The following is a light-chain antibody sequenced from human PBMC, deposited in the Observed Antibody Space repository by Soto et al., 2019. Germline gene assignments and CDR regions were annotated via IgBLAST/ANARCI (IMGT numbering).Light chain of an antibody. J-gene: IGLJ3*02. V-gene: IGLV3-21*02. Sequence: SYELTQPPSVSVAPGQTARITCGGDDIGSKGVHWYRQKPGQAPVVVVYDDSDRPSGIPERFSGSNSGNTATLTISWVEAGDEADYYCQVWDAGSVFGGGTKVTVL. CDR1: DIGSKG. CDR2: DDS. CDR3: QVWDAGSV.